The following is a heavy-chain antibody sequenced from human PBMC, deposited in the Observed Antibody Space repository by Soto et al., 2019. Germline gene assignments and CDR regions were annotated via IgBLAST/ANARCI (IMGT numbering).Heavy chain of an antibody. J-gene: IGHJ4*02. V-gene: IGHV3-23*01. Sequence: EMQLLESGGGLVQPGGSLRLSCAASGFTFSSFAMSWVRQAPGKGLDWVSAISGSGGSTYSADSVKGRFTISRDNSKNTLYLQMSSLRAEDTAVYYCARETHFIDYWGQGTLVSVSA. CDR3: ARETHFIDY. CDR1: GFTFSSFA. CDR2: ISGSGGST.